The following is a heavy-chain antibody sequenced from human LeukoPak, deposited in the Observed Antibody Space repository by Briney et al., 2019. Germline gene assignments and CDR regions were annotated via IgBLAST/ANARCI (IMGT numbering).Heavy chain of an antibody. CDR3: AKDRDYSPWFDP. CDR2: ISYDGSNK. D-gene: IGHD4-11*01. CDR1: GFTFSSYA. J-gene: IGHJ5*02. Sequence: GRSLRLSCAASGFTFSSYAMHWVRQAPGKGLEWVAVISYDGSNKYYADSVKGRFTISRDNSKNTLYLQMNSLRAEDTAVYYCAKDRDYSPWFDPWGQGTLVTVSS. V-gene: IGHV3-30-3*01.